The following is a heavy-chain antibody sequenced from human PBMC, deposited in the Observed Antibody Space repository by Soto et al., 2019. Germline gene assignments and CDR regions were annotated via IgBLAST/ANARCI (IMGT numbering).Heavy chain of an antibody. D-gene: IGHD1-1*01. J-gene: IGHJ4*02. CDR3: ARPPGATVPGTPPIPIY. Sequence: QVQLVQSGAEVKKPGAPVRISCKASGYTFTNYDINWVRQATGQGLEWMGWLNPNSGDTGYAQKFPGRVNLTRDTSMNTAYMELSSLTFDDPAVYYCARPPGATVPGTPPIPIYWGQGTLVTVSS. V-gene: IGHV1-8*01. CDR2: LNPNSGDT. CDR1: GYTFTNYD.